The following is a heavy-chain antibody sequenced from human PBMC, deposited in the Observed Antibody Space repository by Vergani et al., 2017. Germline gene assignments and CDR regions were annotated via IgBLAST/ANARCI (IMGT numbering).Heavy chain of an antibody. CDR1: GGSISSGGYY. D-gene: IGHD2-15*01. CDR2: IYYSGST. CDR3: ASEAGGSSDFDY. V-gene: IGHV4-31*03. J-gene: IGHJ4*02. Sequence: QVQLQESGPGLVKPSQTLSITCTVSGGSISSGGYYWSWIRQHPGKGLEWIGYIYYSGSTYYNPSLKSRVTISVDTSKNQFSLKLSSVTAADTAVYYCASEAGGSSDFDYWGQGTLVTVSS.